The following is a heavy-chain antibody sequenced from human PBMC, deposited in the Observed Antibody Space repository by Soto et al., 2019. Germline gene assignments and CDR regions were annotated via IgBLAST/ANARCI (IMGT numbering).Heavy chain of an antibody. J-gene: IGHJ5*02. D-gene: IGHD2-15*01. Sequence: ASETLSLTCTVSGGSISSLDFYWAWIRQPPGKGLEWIGAMYYGGGTYDSPSLKSRVTISADTSKNQFSLRLTSVTAADTAVYYCATLHRGWFDPWGQGTLVTVSS. CDR2: MYYGGGT. V-gene: IGHV4-39*01. CDR1: GGSISSLDFY. CDR3: ATLHRGWFDP.